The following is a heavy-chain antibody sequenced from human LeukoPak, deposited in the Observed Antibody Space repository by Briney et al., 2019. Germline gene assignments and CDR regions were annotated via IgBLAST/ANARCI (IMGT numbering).Heavy chain of an antibody. J-gene: IGHJ6*02. D-gene: IGHD4-23*01. Sequence: PGGSLRLSCAASGFPVSSNYMSWVRQAPGKRLEWVSVIYSGWNTYYADSGKGRFTISRDNSKNTLYLQMNSLRAEDTAVYYCARDFVYGGTSDEDYYYGMDVWGQGTTVTVSS. CDR2: IYSGWNT. CDR3: ARDFVYGGTSDEDYYYGMDV. V-gene: IGHV3-53*01. CDR1: GFPVSSNY.